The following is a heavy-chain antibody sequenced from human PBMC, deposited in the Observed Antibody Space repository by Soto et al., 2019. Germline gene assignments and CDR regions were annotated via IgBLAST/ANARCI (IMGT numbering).Heavy chain of an antibody. J-gene: IGHJ3*02. Sequence: QVQLVQSGAEVKQPGASVRISCKASGYTFTTYFMHWVRQAPGQGLEWMGVIFPSGGSPNYAQQFQGRVTLIRDTSTSTVYMDLCSPTSEDTAVHYSVREEFQLMHAFDTWGQGTMVTVSS. D-gene: IGHD2-2*01. CDR1: GYTFTTYF. CDR3: VREEFQLMHAFDT. V-gene: IGHV1-46*03. CDR2: IFPSGGSP.